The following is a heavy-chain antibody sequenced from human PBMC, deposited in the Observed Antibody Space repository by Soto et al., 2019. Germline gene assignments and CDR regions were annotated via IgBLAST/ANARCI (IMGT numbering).Heavy chain of an antibody. V-gene: IGHV3-21*06. CDR2: ISSTTNYI. Sequence: PGGSLRLSCAASGFTFTRYSMNWVRQAPGKGLEWVASISSTTNYIYYGESPKGRLTISRDNAKNSMYLQMNTLRAEDTAVYYCARESEDLSSNLDYWGQGTLVTVSS. CDR3: ARESEDLSSNLDY. CDR1: GFTFTRYS. J-gene: IGHJ4*02.